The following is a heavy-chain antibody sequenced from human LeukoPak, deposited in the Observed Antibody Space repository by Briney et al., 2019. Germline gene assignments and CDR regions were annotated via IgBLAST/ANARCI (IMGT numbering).Heavy chain of an antibody. D-gene: IGHD1-20*01. CDR1: GYSFTSYW. J-gene: IGHJ4*02. Sequence: KFGESLKISCKGSGYSFTSYWIGWVRQMPGKGLEWMGIIYPGDSDTRYSPSFQGQVTISVDKSISTAYLQWSSLKASDTAMYSXARHALLXXXXXIXGMXSLXYWGQGTLVXVSS. V-gene: IGHV5-51*01. CDR3: ARHALLXXXXXIXGMXSLXY. CDR2: IYPGDSDT.